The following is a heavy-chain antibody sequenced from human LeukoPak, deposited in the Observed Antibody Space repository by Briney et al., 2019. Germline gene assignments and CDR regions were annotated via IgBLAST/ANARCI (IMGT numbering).Heavy chain of an antibody. CDR2: ISAYNGNT. CDR3: ARAHRSYDSSGYYGFIDY. CDR1: GYTFTSYG. V-gene: IGHV1-18*01. D-gene: IGHD3-22*01. J-gene: IGHJ4*02. Sequence: GASVKVSCKASGYTFTSYGISWVRQAPGQGLEWMGWISAYNGNTNYAQKLQGRVTMTTDTSTSTAYMELRSLRSDDTAVYYCARAHRSYDSSGYYGFIDYWGQGTLVTVSS.